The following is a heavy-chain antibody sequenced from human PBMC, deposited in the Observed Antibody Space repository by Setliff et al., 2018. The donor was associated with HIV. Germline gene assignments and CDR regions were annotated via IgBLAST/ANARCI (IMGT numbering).Heavy chain of an antibody. D-gene: IGHD6-13*01. CDR2: IYHSGST. Sequence: PSETLSLTCAVSGYSISSGYYWGWIRQPPGKGLEWIGSIYHSGSTYCNPSLKSRVTISLDTSKNQFSLKLSSVTAADTAVYYCARDIQAAGTGWFDPWGQGTLVTVSS. V-gene: IGHV4-38-2*02. CDR3: ARDIQAAGTGWFDP. CDR1: GYSISSGYY. J-gene: IGHJ5*02.